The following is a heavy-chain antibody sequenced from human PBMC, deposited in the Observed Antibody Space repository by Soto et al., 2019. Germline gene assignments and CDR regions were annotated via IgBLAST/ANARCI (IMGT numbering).Heavy chain of an antibody. Sequence: QVQLVQSGAEVKKPGASVKVSCKASGYSFTSYGISWVRQAPGQGPEWMGWISGLNGNTNHPQSLQGRVTMTTDTSRNTAYMELRSLRSDDTAVYYCARHRFNYYDDTVYYYFDYWGQGTLVTVSS. CDR3: ARHRFNYYDDTVYYYFDY. V-gene: IGHV1-18*04. CDR2: ISGLNGNT. J-gene: IGHJ4*02. D-gene: IGHD3-22*01. CDR1: GYSFTSYG.